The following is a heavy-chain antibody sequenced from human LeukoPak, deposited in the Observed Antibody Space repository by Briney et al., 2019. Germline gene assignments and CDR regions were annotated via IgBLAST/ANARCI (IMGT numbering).Heavy chain of an antibody. D-gene: IGHD4-23*01. Sequence: GGSLRLSCAASGFTFSDYYISWIRQAPGKGLEWVSYISGSGSTVYYAASVRGRFTISRDNAKNSLFLQMNSLRAEDTAVYYCARDRGNSDPGDWFDSWGQGTLVTVSS. V-gene: IGHV3-11*01. CDR2: ISGSGSTV. J-gene: IGHJ5*01. CDR3: ARDRGNSDPGDWFDS. CDR1: GFTFSDYY.